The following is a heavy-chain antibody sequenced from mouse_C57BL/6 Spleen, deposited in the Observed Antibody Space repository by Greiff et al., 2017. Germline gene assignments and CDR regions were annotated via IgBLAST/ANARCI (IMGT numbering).Heavy chain of an antibody. CDR2: ISSGGSYT. J-gene: IGHJ2*01. V-gene: IGHV5-6*01. CDR1: GFTFSSYG. D-gene: IGHD3-3*01. Sequence: EVQVVESGGDLVKPGGSLKLSCAASGFTFSSYGMSWVRQTPDKRLEWVATISSGGSYTYYPASVKGRFTISRDNAKNTLYLQMSSLKSEDTAMYYCARRDGTKYYFDYWGQGTTLTVSS. CDR3: ARRDGTKYYFDY.